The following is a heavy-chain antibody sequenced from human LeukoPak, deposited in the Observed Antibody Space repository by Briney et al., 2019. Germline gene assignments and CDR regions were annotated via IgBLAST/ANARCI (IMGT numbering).Heavy chain of an antibody. CDR1: GYTFTGYY. CDR3: ARDFGGSGCHDY. J-gene: IGHJ4*02. D-gene: IGHD6-19*01. Sequence: VASVKVSCKASGYTFTGYYMQWVRQAPGQGLEWMGRINPNSGGTNYAQKFQGRVTMTRNTSISTAYMELSRLRSDDTAVYYCARDFGGSGCHDYWGQGTLVTVSS. V-gene: IGHV1-2*06. CDR2: INPNSGGT.